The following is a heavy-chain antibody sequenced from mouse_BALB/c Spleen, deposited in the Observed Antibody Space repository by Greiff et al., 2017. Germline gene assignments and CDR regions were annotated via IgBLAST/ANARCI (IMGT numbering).Heavy chain of an antibody. CDR3: ASWGYGNSYYFDY. D-gene: IGHD2-10*02. CDR2: IDPANGNT. V-gene: IGHV14-3*02. CDR1: GFNIKDTY. J-gene: IGHJ2*01. Sequence: EVQLQQSGAELVKPGASVKLSCTASGFNIKDTYMHWVKQRPEQGLEWIGRIDPANGNTKYDPKFQGKATITADTSSNTAYLQLSSLTSEDTAVYYCASWGYGNSYYFDYWGQGTTLTVSS.